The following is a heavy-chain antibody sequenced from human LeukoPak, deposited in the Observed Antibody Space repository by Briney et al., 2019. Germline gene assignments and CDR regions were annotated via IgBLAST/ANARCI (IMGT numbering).Heavy chain of an antibody. CDR2: IFYGGNT. V-gene: IGHV4-31*03. CDR3: GYFYGDYFDY. J-gene: IGHJ4*02. D-gene: IGHD3-3*01. CDR1: GGSISSGAYY. Sequence: SETLSLTCTVSGGSISSGAYYWSWIRQHPGKGLEWIGCIFYGGNTFYNPSLKSRLTMSLDTSKNRLSMKLSSVTVADTAVYYCGYFYGDYFDYWGQGTLVTVST.